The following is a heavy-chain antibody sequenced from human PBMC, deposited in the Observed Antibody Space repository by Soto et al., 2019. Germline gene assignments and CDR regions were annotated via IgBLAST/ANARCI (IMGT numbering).Heavy chain of an antibody. J-gene: IGHJ4*02. V-gene: IGHV3-21*01. Sequence: EVQLVESGGGLVKPGGSLRLSCEASGFPFSDYSMNWVRQAPGKGLEWVSSISSTSIHIFHADSVKGRFTISRDNAKNSLYLPINSLIAADRAMSDCVRELLAPTQNYWGQGTLLTVSS. CDR2: ISSTSIHI. CDR3: VRELLAPTQNY. CDR1: GFPFSDYS.